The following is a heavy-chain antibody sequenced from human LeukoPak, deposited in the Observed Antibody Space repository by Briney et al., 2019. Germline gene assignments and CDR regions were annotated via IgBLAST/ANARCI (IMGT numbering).Heavy chain of an antibody. CDR3: ARRITLVRGVRLGDWFDP. V-gene: IGHV7-4-1*02. J-gene: IGHJ5*02. CDR1: GYTFTSYT. CDR2: IKTNTGHP. Sequence: LWASVKVSCKASGYTFTSYTINWVRQAAGQGLEWMGWIKTNTGHPTYAQGFTGRFVFSLDTSVSTAYLQISSLKAEDTAVYYCARRITLVRGVRLGDWFDPWGQGSLVTVSS. D-gene: IGHD3-10*01.